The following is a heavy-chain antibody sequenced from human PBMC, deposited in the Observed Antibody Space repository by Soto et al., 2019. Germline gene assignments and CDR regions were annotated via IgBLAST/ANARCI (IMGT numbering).Heavy chain of an antibody. CDR3: ARDWRIAAHNRFDP. J-gene: IGHJ5*02. D-gene: IGHD6-13*01. V-gene: IGHV1-3*01. CDR2: INAGNGNT. Sequence: ASVKVSCKASGYTFTSYAMHWVRQAPGQRLEWMGWINAGNGNTKYSQKFQGRVTITRDTSASTAYMELSSLRSEDTAVYYCARDWRIAAHNRFDPWGQGTLVTVSS. CDR1: GYTFTSYA.